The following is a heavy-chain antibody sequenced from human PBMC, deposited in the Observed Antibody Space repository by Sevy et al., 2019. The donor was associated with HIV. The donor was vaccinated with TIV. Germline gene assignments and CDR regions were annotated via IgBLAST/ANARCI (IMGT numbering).Heavy chain of an antibody. Sequence: GGSLRLSCAASGFTFSSYAMSWVRQAPGKGLEWVSAISGSGGSTYYADSVKGRFTISRDNSKNTLYLQMNSLRAEDTAVYYCAKDRNYYDSSGYYNSCFDYWGQGTLVTVSS. CDR2: ISGSGGST. D-gene: IGHD3-22*01. V-gene: IGHV3-23*01. CDR1: GFTFSSYA. J-gene: IGHJ4*02. CDR3: AKDRNYYDSSGYYNSCFDY.